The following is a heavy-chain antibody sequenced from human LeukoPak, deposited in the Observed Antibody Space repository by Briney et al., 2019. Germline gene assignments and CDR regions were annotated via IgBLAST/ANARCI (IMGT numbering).Heavy chain of an antibody. CDR1: GFSLNTSGVG. CDR3: VHRRVAAVIGLYYFDY. D-gene: IGHD6-19*01. J-gene: IGHJ4*02. CDR2: IYWNDDK. V-gene: IGHV2-5*01. Sequence: SGPTLVKPTQTLTLTCTFSGFSLNTSGVGVGWIRQPPGKALEWLALIYWNDDKRYSPSLKSRLTITKDTSKNQVVLTVTNMDPVDTATYYCVHRRVAAVIGLYYFDYWGQGTLVTVSS.